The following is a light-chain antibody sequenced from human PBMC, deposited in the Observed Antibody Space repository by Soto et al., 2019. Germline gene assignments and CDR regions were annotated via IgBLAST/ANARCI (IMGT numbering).Light chain of an antibody. CDR3: QQYAEGTPIT. J-gene: IGKJ5*01. CDR2: GAS. Sequence: EILLTQSPGSLSVFPWERASLSCRASQNVNNRLAWYQQKAGQAPRLLLSGASSRATGIPDRFSGSGSGTDFTLTISRLESDDFALYYCQQYAEGTPITFGQGTRLEIK. V-gene: IGKV3-20*01. CDR1: QNVNNR.